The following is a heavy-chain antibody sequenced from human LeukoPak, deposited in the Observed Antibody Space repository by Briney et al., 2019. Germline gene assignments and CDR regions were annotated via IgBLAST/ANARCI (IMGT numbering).Heavy chain of an antibody. Sequence: KASETLSLTCTVSGGSISSYYWSWIRQPAGKGLEWIGRIYTSGSTNYNPSLKSRVTMSVDTSKNQFSLKLSSVTAADTAVYYCARDPAWFGELVGAFDIWGQGTMVTVSS. D-gene: IGHD3-10*01. J-gene: IGHJ3*02. CDR1: GGSISSYY. CDR3: ARDPAWFGELVGAFDI. CDR2: IYTSGST. V-gene: IGHV4-4*07.